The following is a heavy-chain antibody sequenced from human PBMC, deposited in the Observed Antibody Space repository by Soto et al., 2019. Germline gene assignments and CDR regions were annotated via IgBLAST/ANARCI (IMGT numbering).Heavy chain of an antibody. D-gene: IGHD4-17*01. Sequence: SETLSLTCAVSGVSISSGYYSWNWIRQPPGKGLEWIGYIYPSGSTYYNTSLKSRVTISPDRSKNQFSLKLTSVTAADTAVYYCARCGLDYGSNSDFFDYRGQGILVTVSS. CDR3: ARCGLDYGSNSDFFDY. CDR2: IYPSGST. J-gene: IGHJ4*02. V-gene: IGHV4-30-2*01. CDR1: GVSISSGYYS.